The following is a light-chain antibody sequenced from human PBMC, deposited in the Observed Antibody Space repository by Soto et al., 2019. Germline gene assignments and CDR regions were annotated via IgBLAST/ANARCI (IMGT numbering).Light chain of an antibody. CDR1: QDIAIY. CDR2: AAS. V-gene: IGKV1-9*01. CDR3: QQLRLYPST. Sequence: IQLTQSPSSLSASVGDRVTITCRASQDIAIYLAWYQQKPGEAPKLLIYAASTLYGGVPSRFSGSGSGTDFALTITSLQAEDFATYYCQQLRLYPSTLGGRTKVEIK. J-gene: IGKJ4*01.